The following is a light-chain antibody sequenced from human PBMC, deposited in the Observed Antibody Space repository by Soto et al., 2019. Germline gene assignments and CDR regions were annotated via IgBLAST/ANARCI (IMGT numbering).Light chain of an antibody. CDR1: RFKIGKNT. CDR3: AAWDHSLNGHV. V-gene: IGLV1-44*01. CDR2: TDN. J-gene: IGLJ1*01. Sequence: QSVLTQPPSASGTPGQRVTISCSGSRFKIGKNTVHWFKQLPGTAPKVLVYTDNQRPSGVPDRFSGSKSGTSASLAISGLQSEDEADYYCAAWDHSLNGHVFGTGTKVTVL.